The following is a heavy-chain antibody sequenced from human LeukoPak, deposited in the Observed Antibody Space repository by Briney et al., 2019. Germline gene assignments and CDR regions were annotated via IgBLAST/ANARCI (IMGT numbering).Heavy chain of an antibody. D-gene: IGHD6-19*01. J-gene: IGHJ4*02. V-gene: IGHV3-30-3*01. CDR3: ARVIAVAGCDY. CDR2: ISYDGSNK. Sequence: GGSLRLSCTASGFTFSSYAMHWVRQAPGKGLEWVAVISYDGSNKYYADSVKGRFTISRDNSKNTLYLQMNGLRAEDTAVYYCARVIAVAGCDYWGQGTLVTVSS. CDR1: GFTFSSYA.